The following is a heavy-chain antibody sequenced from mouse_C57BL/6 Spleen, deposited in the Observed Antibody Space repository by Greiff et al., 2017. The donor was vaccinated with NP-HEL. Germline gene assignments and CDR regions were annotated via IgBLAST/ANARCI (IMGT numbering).Heavy chain of an antibody. CDR1: GFTFSDYY. J-gene: IGHJ2*01. CDR2: ISNGGGST. V-gene: IGHV5-12*01. CDR3: ARHHHYFDY. Sequence: EVQRVESGGGLVQPGGSLKLSCAASGFTFSDYYMYWVRQTPEKRLEWVAYISNGGGSTYYPDTVKGRFTISRDNAKNTLYLQMSRLKSEDTAMYYCARHHHYFDYWGQGTTLTVSS.